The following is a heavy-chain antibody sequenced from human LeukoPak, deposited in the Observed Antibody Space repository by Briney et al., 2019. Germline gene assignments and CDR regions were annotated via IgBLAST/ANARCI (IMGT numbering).Heavy chain of an antibody. D-gene: IGHD4-11*01. CDR3: AKDASPNGRRVTSGYFDL. Sequence: PGGSLRLSCAASGFTFDDYAMHWVRQAPGKGLEWVSGISWNSGSIGYADSVKGRFTISRDNAKNSLYLQMNSLRAEDTALYYCAKDASPNGRRVTSGYFDLWGRGTLVTVSS. J-gene: IGHJ2*01. V-gene: IGHV3-9*01. CDR1: GFTFDDYA. CDR2: ISWNSGSI.